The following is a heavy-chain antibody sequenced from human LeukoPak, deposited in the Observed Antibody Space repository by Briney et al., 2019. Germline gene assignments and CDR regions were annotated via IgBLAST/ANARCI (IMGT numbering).Heavy chain of an antibody. Sequence: PGRSLSLSCAASGFTFSSYAMHWVRQAPGKGLEWVAVISYDGSNKYYADSAKGRFTISRDNSKNTLYLQMNSLRAEDTAVYYCARDLIVVDGNNWFDPWGQGTLVTVSS. J-gene: IGHJ5*02. CDR1: GFTFSSYA. CDR3: ARDLIVVDGNNWFDP. CDR2: ISYDGSNK. D-gene: IGHD3-22*01. V-gene: IGHV3-30-3*01.